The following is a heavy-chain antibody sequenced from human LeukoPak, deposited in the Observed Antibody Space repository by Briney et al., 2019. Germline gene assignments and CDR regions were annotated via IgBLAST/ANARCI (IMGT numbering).Heavy chain of an antibody. V-gene: IGHV1-2*02. Sequence: ASVKVSCKASGYTFTGYFMHWVRQAPGQGLEWMGWINPNSGGTNYAQKFQGRVTMTRDTSISTACMELSRLRSDDTAVYYCARDLGQWLVRDFDYWGQGTLVTVSS. CDR3: ARDLGQWLVRDFDY. J-gene: IGHJ4*02. D-gene: IGHD6-19*01. CDR1: GYTFTGYF. CDR2: INPNSGGT.